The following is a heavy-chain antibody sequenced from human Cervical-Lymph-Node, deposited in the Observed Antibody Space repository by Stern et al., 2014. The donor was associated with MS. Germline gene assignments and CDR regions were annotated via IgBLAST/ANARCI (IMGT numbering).Heavy chain of an antibody. J-gene: IGHJ3*02. D-gene: IGHD2-21*01. V-gene: IGHV4-30-4*01. CDR1: GASISSGLYY. Sequence: QVQLQESGPGLVKPSQTLSLTCSLSGASISSGLYYWSWIRKPPWKGLEWIGYIHHSGNTYYNPSLKSRLSISVDTSKKQFSLRLSSVTAADTAVYYCARLANDAFDIWGQGTTVILSS. CDR2: IHHSGNT. CDR3: ARLANDAFDI.